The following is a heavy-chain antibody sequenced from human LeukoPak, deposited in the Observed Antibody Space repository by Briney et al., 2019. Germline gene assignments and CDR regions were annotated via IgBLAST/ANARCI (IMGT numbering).Heavy chain of an antibody. J-gene: IGHJ4*02. V-gene: IGHV3-23*01. CDR3: AKRGVVIRVILVGFHKEAYYFDS. CDR2: LSGSGGGT. Sequence: GGSLRLSCAVSGITLSNYAMSWVRQAPGKGLEWVAGLSGSGGGTNYADSVKGRFTISRDNAKNTLYLQMNSLRAEDTAVYFCAKRGVVIRVILVGFHKEAYYFDSRGQGALVTVSS. CDR1: GITLSNYA. D-gene: IGHD3-10*01.